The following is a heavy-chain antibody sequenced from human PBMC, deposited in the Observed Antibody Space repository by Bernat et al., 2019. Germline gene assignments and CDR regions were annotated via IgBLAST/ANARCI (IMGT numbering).Heavy chain of an antibody. D-gene: IGHD1-14*01. CDR1: GGSISSGGYY. CDR3: ARGVDLDHDYYGMDV. Sequence: QVQLQESGPGLVKPSQTLSLTCTVSGGSISSGGYYWSWIRQHPGKGLEWFGYIYYSGSTYYNPSLKSRVTISVDTSKNQFSLKLSSVTAADTGVYYCARGVDLDHDYYGMDVWGQGTTVTVSS. V-gene: IGHV4-31*03. CDR2: IYYSGST. J-gene: IGHJ6*02.